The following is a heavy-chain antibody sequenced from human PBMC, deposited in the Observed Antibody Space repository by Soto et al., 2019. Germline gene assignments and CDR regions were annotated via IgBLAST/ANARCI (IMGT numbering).Heavy chain of an antibody. Sequence: GGSLRLSCAASGFTFSSYAMHWVRQAPGKGLEWVAVISYDGSNKYYADSVKGRFTISRDNSKNTLYLQMNSLRAEDTAVYYCARDGAPGVYWSRIDIDYWGQGTLVTVSS. CDR3: ARDGAPGVYWSRIDIDY. CDR1: GFTFSSYA. J-gene: IGHJ4*02. D-gene: IGHD3-3*01. V-gene: IGHV3-30-3*01. CDR2: ISYDGSNK.